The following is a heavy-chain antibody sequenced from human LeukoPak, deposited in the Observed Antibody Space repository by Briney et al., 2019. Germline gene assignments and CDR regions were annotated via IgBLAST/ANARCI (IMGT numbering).Heavy chain of an antibody. CDR1: GFTFSSYW. CDR3: ARASSGWSSLTFDY. CDR2: IKQDGSEK. V-gene: IGHV3-7*01. J-gene: IGHJ4*02. Sequence: GGSLRLFCAASGFTFSSYWMSWVRQAPGKGLEWVANIKQDGSEKYYVDSVKGRFTISRDNAKNSLHLQMNSLRAEDTAVYYCARASSGWSSLTFDYWGQGTLVTVSS. D-gene: IGHD6-19*01.